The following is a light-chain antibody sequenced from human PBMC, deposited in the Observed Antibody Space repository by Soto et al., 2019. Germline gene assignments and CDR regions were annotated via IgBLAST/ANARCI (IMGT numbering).Light chain of an antibody. CDR1: QSVSSY. J-gene: IGKJ4*01. V-gene: IGKV3-11*01. CDR3: QQRSNWLT. Sequence: EIVLTQSPATLSLSPGERATLSCRASQSVSSYLAWYQQKPGQAPRLLIYDASNRATGIPARFSGSGSGTDFTLTSSSLEPEDFAVYYCQQRSNWLTFGGGTQ. CDR2: DAS.